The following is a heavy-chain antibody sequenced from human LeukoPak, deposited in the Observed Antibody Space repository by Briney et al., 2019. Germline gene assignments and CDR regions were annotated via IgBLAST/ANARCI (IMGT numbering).Heavy chain of an antibody. CDR1: GYTFSSYW. J-gene: IGHJ4*02. CDR3: ARQNAFRLDY. Sequence: GESLRISCKGSGYTFSSYWIGWGRQMPGKGLEWMGIIYPGDSDTRYSPSLQGQVTISVDTSIGTAYLQWSSLKASDTAIYYCARQNAFRLDYWGQGTLVTVSS. CDR2: IYPGDSDT. V-gene: IGHV5-51*01.